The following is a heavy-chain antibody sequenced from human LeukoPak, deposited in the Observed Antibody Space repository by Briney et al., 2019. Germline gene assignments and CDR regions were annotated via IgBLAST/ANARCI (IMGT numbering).Heavy chain of an antibody. D-gene: IGHD1-26*01. CDR3: ARHLGRGSNHYYYYMDV. V-gene: IGHV5-51*01. CDR1: GYIFTDYW. J-gene: IGHJ6*03. CDR2: IYPDDSDT. Sequence: GESLKISCKGSGYIFTDYWIGWVRQMPGKGLEWMGIIYPDDSDTRYSPSFQGQVTISADKSINTAYLQWSSLKASDTAMYYCARHLGRGSNHYYYYMDVWGKGTTVTVSS.